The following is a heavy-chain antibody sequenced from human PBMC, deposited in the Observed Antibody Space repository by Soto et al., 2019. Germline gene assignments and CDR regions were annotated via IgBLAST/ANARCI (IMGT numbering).Heavy chain of an antibody. V-gene: IGHV4-30-4*08. CDR1: GGSIISGDSY. Sequence: SKNLCLTCTIYGGSIISGDSYWSWISQPPGKGLEWSGYFYYSASTYYNPSLKSRVTISVDTSKTQCSLKLSSVTAADTAVYYCARDVVYGSGSYFRRSPVDYYYGMDVCGGRRTVAVS. CDR3: ARDVVYGSGSYFRRSPVDYYYGMDV. CDR2: FYYSAST. D-gene: IGHD3-10*01. J-gene: IGHJ6*02.